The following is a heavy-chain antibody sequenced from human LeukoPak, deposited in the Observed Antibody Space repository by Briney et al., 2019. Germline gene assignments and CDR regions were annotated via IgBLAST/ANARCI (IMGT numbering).Heavy chain of an antibody. Sequence: GESLKISCKVSGYTFSNYWIGWVRQMPGKGLEWMGIIYPGDSDTRYSTSFQGQVTISADKSISTAYLQWSSLNASDTAMYYCARHQAAWSGIIIAVIDALDYWGEGTLVRLL. CDR2: IYPGDSDT. V-gene: IGHV5-51*01. CDR3: ARHQAAWSGIIIAVIDALDY. J-gene: IGHJ4*02. D-gene: IGHD3-22*01. CDR1: GYTFSNYW.